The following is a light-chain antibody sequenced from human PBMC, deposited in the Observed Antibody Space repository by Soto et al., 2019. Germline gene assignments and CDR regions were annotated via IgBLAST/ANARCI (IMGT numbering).Light chain of an antibody. V-gene: IGKV3-15*01. J-gene: IGKJ4*01. Sequence: EIVMTQSPDTLSVSPGERATLSCRASQSVYSNLAWYQQKPGQAPRLLIYDASTRATGIPARFSGSGSGTEFTLTISSLQAEDFAVYYCQQYNNWPLTFGGGTKVEI. CDR3: QQYNNWPLT. CDR2: DAS. CDR1: QSVYSN.